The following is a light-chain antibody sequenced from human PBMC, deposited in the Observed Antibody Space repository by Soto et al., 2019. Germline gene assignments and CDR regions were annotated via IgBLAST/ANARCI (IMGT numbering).Light chain of an antibody. CDR2: DVS. CDR3: SSFKSSVTYV. V-gene: IGLV2-14*01. Sequence: QSVLTQPASVSGSPGQSITISCTGTSSDVGGHNSVSWYRQDPGKAPKLMIYDVSNRPSGVSDRFSGSKSGNTASLTISGLQIEGEADYYCSSFKSSVTYVFGTGTKVTVL. CDR1: SSDVGGHNS. J-gene: IGLJ1*01.